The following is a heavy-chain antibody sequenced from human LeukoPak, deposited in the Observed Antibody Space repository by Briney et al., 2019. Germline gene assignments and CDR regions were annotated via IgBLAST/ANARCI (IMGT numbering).Heavy chain of an antibody. D-gene: IGHD1-26*01. CDR1: GYSISSGYY. CDR2: IYHSGST. V-gene: IGHV4-38-2*01. CDR3: ARHSSRWEQLVDYSDY. J-gene: IGHJ4*02. Sequence: SETLSLTCAVSGYSISSGYYWGWIRQPPGKGLEWIESIYHSGSTYYNPSLKSRVTISVDTSKNQFSLKLSSVTAADTAVYYCARHSSRWEQLVDYSDYWGQGTLVTVSS.